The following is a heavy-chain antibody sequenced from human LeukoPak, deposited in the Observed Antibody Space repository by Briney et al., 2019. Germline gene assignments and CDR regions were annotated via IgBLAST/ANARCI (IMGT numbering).Heavy chain of an antibody. V-gene: IGHV3-74*01. D-gene: IGHD4-11*01. CDR3: AGSKGSPRADS. J-gene: IGHJ4*02. CDR2: INGDGSGT. CDR1: GFTFTSYW. Sequence: GGSLRLSCAASGFTFTSYWIHWVRQAPGKGLVWVSRINGDGSGTSYADSVKGRFTISRDNAKNTVFLQMNSLRAEDTAVYYCAGSKGSPRADSWGQGTMVTVSS.